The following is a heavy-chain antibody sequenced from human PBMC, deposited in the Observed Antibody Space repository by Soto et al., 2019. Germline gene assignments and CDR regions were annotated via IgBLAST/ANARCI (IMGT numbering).Heavy chain of an antibody. D-gene: IGHD6-6*01. V-gene: IGHV3-23*01. CDR3: AKGGAYSSSPFGDY. J-gene: IGHJ4*02. CDR2: VSGSGGNT. CDR1: GLSFSSYA. Sequence: PGGSLRLSCVASGLSFSSYAMSWVRQAPGKGLEWVSVVSGSGGNTYYADSVKGRFTISRDNSQNTLFLQMNSLRAEDTAVYYCAKGGAYSSSPFGDYWGQGTLVTVSS.